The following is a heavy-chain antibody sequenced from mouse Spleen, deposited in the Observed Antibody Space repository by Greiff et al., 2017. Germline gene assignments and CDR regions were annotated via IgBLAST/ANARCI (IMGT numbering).Heavy chain of an antibody. CDR2: ISSGGSYT. V-gene: IGHV5-9-1*01. CDR3: ARRGYDYDGDYYAMDY. J-gene: IGHJ4*01. D-gene: IGHD2-4*01. CDR1: GFTFSSYA. Sequence: EVMLVESGGGLVKPGGSLKLSCAASGFTFSSYAMSWVRQTPEKRLEWVATISSGGSYTYYPDSVKGRFTISRDNAKNTLYLQMSSLRSEDTAMYYCARRGYDYDGDYYAMDYWGQGTSVTVSS.